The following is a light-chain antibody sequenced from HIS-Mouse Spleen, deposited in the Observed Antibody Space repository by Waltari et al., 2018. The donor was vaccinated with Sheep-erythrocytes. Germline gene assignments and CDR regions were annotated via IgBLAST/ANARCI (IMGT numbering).Light chain of an antibody. CDR3: CSYAGSSTYVV. CDR1: SSNIGSNT. CDR2: SNN. Sequence: QSVLTQPPSASGTPGQRVTISCSGSSSNIGSNTVNWYQQLPGTAPKLLIYSNNRRPSGVPDRFSGSKSGNTASLTISGLQAEDVADYYCCSYAGSSTYVVFGGGTKLTVL. J-gene: IGLJ2*01. V-gene: IGLV1-44*01.